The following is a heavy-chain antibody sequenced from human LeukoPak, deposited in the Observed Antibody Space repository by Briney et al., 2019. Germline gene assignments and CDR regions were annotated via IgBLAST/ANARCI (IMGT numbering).Heavy chain of an antibody. D-gene: IGHD3-3*01. CDR3: AREGDDFWSGYYFFHYYYYMDV. V-gene: IGHV3-21*01. CDR1: GFTFSSYS. Sequence: GGSLRLSCAASGFTFSSYSMNWVRQAPGKGLEWVSSISSSSSYIYYADSVKGRFTTSRDNAKNSLYLQMNSLRAEDTAVYYCAREGDDFWSGYYFFHYYYYMDVWGKGTTVTVSS. CDR2: ISSSSSYI. J-gene: IGHJ6*03.